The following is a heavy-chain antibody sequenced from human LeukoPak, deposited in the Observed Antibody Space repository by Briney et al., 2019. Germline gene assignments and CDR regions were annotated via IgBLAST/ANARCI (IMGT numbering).Heavy chain of an antibody. CDR2: IRTEAYDGAT. J-gene: IGHJ6*03. D-gene: IGHD3-16*01. V-gene: IGHV3-49*04. CDR3: TRTFGYYYFYMDV. CDR1: GFTFGDYA. Sequence: GGSLRLSCAASGFTFGDYAMSWVRQAPGKGLEWVGFIRTEAYDGATDYGASVKGRFTISRDDSKNIAYLQMNSLNTDDTAVYYCTRTFGYYYFYMDVWGKGTTVTVSS.